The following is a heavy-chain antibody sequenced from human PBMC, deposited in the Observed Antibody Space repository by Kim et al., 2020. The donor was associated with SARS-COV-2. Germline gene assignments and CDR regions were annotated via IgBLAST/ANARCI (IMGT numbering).Heavy chain of an antibody. Sequence: SDSYTNYSPSFQGHVTISADKSISTAYLQWSSLKASDTAMYYCARDSSLDYWGQGTLVTVSS. CDR3: ARDSSLDY. J-gene: IGHJ4*02. CDR2: SDSYT. D-gene: IGHD3-22*01. V-gene: IGHV5-10-1*01.